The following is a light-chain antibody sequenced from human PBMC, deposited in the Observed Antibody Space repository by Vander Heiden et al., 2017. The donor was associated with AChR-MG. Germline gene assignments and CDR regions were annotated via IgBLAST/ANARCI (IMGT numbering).Light chain of an antibody. CDR1: QGIRNY. CDR2: AAS. J-gene: IGKJ1*01. V-gene: IGKV1-12*01. CDR3: QESSSFPRT. Sequence: DIQMTQSPSSVSASVGDRVTLTCRASQGIRNYLAWFQQKPGKAPKLLISAASSLQSGVPSRFSGSGSGTDFTLTISSLQSEDVGTYYCQESSSFPRTFGPGTKVEIK.